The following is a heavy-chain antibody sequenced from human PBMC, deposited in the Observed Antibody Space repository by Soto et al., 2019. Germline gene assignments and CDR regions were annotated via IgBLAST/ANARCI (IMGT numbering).Heavy chain of an antibody. CDR2: IYYSGST. D-gene: IGHD5-18*01. V-gene: IGHV4-59*01. CDR1: GGSISSYY. CDR3: AGMKYSYGYSPFDY. J-gene: IGHJ4*02. Sequence: PSETLSLTCTVSGGSISSYYWSWIRQPPGKGLEWIGYIYYSGSTNYNPSLKSRVTISVDTSKNQFSLKLSSVTAADTAVYYCAGMKYSYGYSPFDYWGRGTLVTVSS.